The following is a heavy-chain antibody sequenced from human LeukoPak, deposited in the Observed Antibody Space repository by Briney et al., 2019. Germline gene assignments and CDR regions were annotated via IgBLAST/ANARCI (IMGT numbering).Heavy chain of an antibody. CDR1: GYTFTSYG. V-gene: IGHV1-18*01. J-gene: IGHJ4*02. Sequence: ASVKVSCKASGYTFTSYGISWVRQAPGQGLEWMGWISAYNGNTNYAQKLQGRVTMTTDTSTSTAYMELRSLRSDDTAVYHCARDSSGYCSSTSCYFGSHWGQGTLVTVSS. CDR3: ARDSSGYCSSTSCYFGSH. CDR2: ISAYNGNT. D-gene: IGHD2-2*01.